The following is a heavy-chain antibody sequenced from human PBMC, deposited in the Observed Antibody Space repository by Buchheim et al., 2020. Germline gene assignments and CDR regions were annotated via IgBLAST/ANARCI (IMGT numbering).Heavy chain of an antibody. D-gene: IGHD6-19*01. V-gene: IGHV3-30-3*01. CDR1: GFTFRTYA. Sequence: QMQLVESGGGVVQPGTSLRLSCEASGFTFRTYAMHWVRQAPGKGLQWVGVILYDGSNEYYADSVQGRFTISRDNSKNTLYLQMNSLRAEDTAVYYCARPTAVTEYYFYAMDVWGQGT. CDR2: ILYDGSNE. J-gene: IGHJ6*02. CDR3: ARPTAVTEYYFYAMDV.